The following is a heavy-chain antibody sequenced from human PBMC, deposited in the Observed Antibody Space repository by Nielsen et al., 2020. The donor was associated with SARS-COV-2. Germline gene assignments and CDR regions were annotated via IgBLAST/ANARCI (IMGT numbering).Heavy chain of an antibody. V-gene: IGHV3-7*01. J-gene: IGHJ6*02. CDR2: IKQDGSEK. CDR1: GFTFSSYW. CDR3: AREYTVFLEWLFENYYYGMDV. D-gene: IGHD3-3*01. Sequence: GESLKISCAASGFTFSSYWMSWVRQAPGKGLEWVANIKQDGSEKYYVDSVKGRFTISRDNAKNSLYLQMNSLRAEDTAVYYCAREYTVFLEWLFENYYYGMDVWGQRTTVTVSS.